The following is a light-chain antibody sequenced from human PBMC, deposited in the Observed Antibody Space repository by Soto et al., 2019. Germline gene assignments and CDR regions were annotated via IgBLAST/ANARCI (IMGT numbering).Light chain of an antibody. J-gene: IGKJ4*01. V-gene: IGKV1-9*01. CDR3: QQLYSYPLT. Sequence: IQVTQSPSSLSASVGDRVTITCPASQGITSYLAWYQQKPGKAPKLLIYAASALQTGVSSRFSGSGYGTDFALTISNLQPEDFATYFCQQLYSYPLTFGGGTTVEF. CDR1: QGITSY. CDR2: AAS.